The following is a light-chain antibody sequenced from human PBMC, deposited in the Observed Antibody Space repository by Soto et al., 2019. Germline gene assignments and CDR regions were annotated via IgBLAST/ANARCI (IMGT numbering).Light chain of an antibody. CDR1: QSVSSY. V-gene: IGKV3-11*01. CDR2: DAS. Sequence: EIVLTQSPAPLSLSPGERATLSCRASQSVSSYLAGYQQKPGQAPRLLIYDASNRATGIPARFSGSGSGTDFTLTISSLEPEDFAVYYCQQRSNWPPWTFGQGTKVEIK. CDR3: QQRSNWPPWT. J-gene: IGKJ1*01.